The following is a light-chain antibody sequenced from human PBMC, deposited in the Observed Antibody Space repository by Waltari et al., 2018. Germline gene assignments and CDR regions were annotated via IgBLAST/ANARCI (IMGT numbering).Light chain of an antibody. CDR1: TGPLTSDHY. Sequence: QAVVTQEPSLTVSPGGSVTLPCGLRTGPLTSDHYSYWFQQQPGQAPRTLIYDPSNRRSWTPARFSGSLLGGKAALTLSAAQAEDEAEYYCLLSYSGAGVFGGGTKVTVL. V-gene: IGLV7-46*01. CDR3: LLSYSGAGV. CDR2: DPS. J-gene: IGLJ1*01.